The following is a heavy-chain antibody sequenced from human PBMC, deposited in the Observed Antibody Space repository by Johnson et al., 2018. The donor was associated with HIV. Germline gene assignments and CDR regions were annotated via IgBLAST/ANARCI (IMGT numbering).Heavy chain of an antibody. V-gene: IGHV3-7*01. CDR1: GVILSSYW. D-gene: IGHD3-3*02. CDR3: ICSIYSVRHGFDV. Sequence: EVQLVESGGGLVQPGGSLRLSCAASGVILSSYWMSWVRQAPGKGREWVVNIKKDGSEKDYVDRVKGRFTISRDSARNSLFLQLHTLRAEDTTLLPAICSIYSVRHGFDVWGQEPLVIVSS. CDR2: IKKDGSEK. J-gene: IGHJ3*01.